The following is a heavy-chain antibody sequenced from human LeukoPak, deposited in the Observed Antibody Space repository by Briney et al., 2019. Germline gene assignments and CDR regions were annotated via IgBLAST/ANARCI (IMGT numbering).Heavy chain of an antibody. J-gene: IGHJ4*02. Sequence: ASVKVSCKASGYTFTSFYLHWVRQASGQGLEWMGWINPKTGGTKYLHKFEGRVTMTRDTSTSTAFMELSGLTSDDTAVYYCAPSFVVGGDWGQGTLVIVSS. CDR3: APSFVVGGD. CDR2: INPKTGGT. V-gene: IGHV1-2*07. D-gene: IGHD3-16*01. CDR1: GYTFTSFY.